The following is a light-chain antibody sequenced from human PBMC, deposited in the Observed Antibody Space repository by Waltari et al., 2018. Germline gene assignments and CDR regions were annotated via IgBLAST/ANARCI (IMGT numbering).Light chain of an antibody. V-gene: IGKV1-5*03. CDR1: QSVTRW. CDR2: EAS. Sequence: DIQMTQSPSTLSASVGDRVTITCRATQSVTRWLAWYQLEPGEAPKVLIHEASRLIDGVPSRFSGSGSGTQFTLTISSLQPDDFATYYCQQYSSFFPAFGQGT. CDR3: QQYSSFFPA. J-gene: IGKJ1*01.